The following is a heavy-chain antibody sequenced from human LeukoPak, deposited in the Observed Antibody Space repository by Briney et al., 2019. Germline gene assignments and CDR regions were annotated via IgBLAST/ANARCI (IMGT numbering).Heavy chain of an antibody. CDR1: GFSFSSYW. J-gene: IGHJ4*02. Sequence: GGSLRLSCVASGFSFSSYWMTWVRQGTGKGLEWVAGIKQDGREKFYVDSVKGRFTISRDNAKNSMYLQMSSLRAEDTAVYYCVRDSGFFESWGQGSLVTVSS. V-gene: IGHV3-7*01. D-gene: IGHD3-10*01. CDR3: VRDSGFFES. CDR2: IKQDGREK.